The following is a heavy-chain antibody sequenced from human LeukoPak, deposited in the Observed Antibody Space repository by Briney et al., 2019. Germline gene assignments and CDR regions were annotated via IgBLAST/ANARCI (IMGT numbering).Heavy chain of an antibody. CDR3: ARETYSSGWYYYFDY. J-gene: IGHJ4*02. CDR2: ISGSGGST. V-gene: IGHV3-23*01. Sequence: GGSLRLSCAASGFTFSTYAVSWVRQAPGKGLEWVSAISGSGGSTYYADFVKGRFTISRDNSKNTVYLQMNSLRAEDTAVYYCARETYSSGWYYYFDYWGQGTLVTVSS. D-gene: IGHD6-19*01. CDR1: GFTFSTYA.